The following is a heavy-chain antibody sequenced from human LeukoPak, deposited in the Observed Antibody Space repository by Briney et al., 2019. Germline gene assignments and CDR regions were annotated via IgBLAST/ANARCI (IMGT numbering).Heavy chain of an antibody. CDR1: GYIFIDYY. CDR3: ARPPGAEPYLYSSGWYGPYYYYGMDV. J-gene: IGHJ6*02. Sequence: GASVKVSCKASGYIFIDYYMYWVRQAPGQGLEWMGWINPNSGGTNYAQKFQGRVTMTRDTSISTAYMELSRLRSDDTAVYYCARPPGAEPYLYSSGWYGPYYYYGMDVWGQGTTVTVSS. CDR2: INPNSGGT. V-gene: IGHV1-2*02. D-gene: IGHD6-19*01.